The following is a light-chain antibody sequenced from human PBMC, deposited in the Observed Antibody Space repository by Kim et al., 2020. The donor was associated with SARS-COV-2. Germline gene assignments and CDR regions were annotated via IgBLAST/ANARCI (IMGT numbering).Light chain of an antibody. V-gene: IGKV3-11*01. CDR3: QQRSNWPLT. J-gene: IGKJ4*01. CDR2: DAS. Sequence: LSQGEAATHYCRTRHVVSSYVAYYQQNAGEARRLLIYDASNRATGIPARCSGSGSGTYFTLTISSQDAEDFAVYYCQQRSNWPLTFGGGTKLEIK. CDR1: HVVSSY.